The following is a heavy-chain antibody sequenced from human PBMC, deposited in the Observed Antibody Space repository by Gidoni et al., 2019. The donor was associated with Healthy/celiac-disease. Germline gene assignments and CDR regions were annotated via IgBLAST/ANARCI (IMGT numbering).Heavy chain of an antibody. Sequence: QVQLQESGPGLVKPSETLSLPHPVSGGSISSYYWSWIRQPPGKGLEWIGYIYYSGSPNYNPALKSGVTIAVDTSKNQFSLKLSSVTAADTAVYYCARTTYSSSWYYFDYWGQGTLVTVSS. CDR3: ARTTYSSSWYYFDY. CDR2: IYYSGSP. CDR1: GGSISSYY. V-gene: IGHV4-59*08. J-gene: IGHJ4*02. D-gene: IGHD6-13*01.